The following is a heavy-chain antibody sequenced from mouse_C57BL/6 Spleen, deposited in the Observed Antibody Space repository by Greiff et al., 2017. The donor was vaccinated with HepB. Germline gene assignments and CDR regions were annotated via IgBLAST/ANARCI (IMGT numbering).Heavy chain of an antibody. J-gene: IGHJ1*03. CDR3: ARDRGWYFDV. CDR2: INPSSGYT. V-gene: IGHV1-4*01. Sequence: VQVVESGAELARPGASVKMSCKASGYTFTSYTMHWVKQRPGQGLEWIGYINPSSGYTKYNQKFKDKATLTADKSSSTAYMQLSSLTSEDSAVYYCARDRGWYFDVWGTGTTVTVSS. CDR1: GYTFTSYT.